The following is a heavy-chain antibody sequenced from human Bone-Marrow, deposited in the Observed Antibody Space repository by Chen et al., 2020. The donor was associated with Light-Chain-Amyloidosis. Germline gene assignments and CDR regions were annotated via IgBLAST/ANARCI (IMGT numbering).Heavy chain of an antibody. Sequence: QVLLQQWGAGLLKPSETLSLTCAVYGGSFNDYYWSWIRQSPGKGLEWIGEINHSGSTNYNPSLESRVTMSVDTSKNQFSLNLSSVTAADTAVYYCASLGYIPHNGLDVWGPGTTVTVSS. CDR3: ASLGYIPHNGLDV. J-gene: IGHJ6*02. V-gene: IGHV4-34*01. CDR1: GGSFNDYY. CDR2: INHSGST. D-gene: IGHD3-16*02.